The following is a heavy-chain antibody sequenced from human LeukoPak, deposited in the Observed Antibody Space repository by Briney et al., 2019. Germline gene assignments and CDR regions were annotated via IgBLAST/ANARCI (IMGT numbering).Heavy chain of an antibody. CDR3: AKGPTYGDYGPIDY. V-gene: IGHV3-23*01. D-gene: IGHD4-17*01. Sequence: GGSLRLSCAASGFTFSSYAMSWVRQAPGKGLEWVSAISGSGGSTYYADSVKGRFTISRDNSKNTLYLRMNSLRAEDTAVYYCAKGPTYGDYGPIDYWGQGTLVTVSS. CDR1: GFTFSSYA. CDR2: ISGSGGST. J-gene: IGHJ4*02.